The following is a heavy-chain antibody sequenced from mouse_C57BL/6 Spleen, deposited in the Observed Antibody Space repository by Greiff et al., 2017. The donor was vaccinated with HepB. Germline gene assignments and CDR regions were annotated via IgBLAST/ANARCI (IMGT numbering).Heavy chain of an antibody. V-gene: IGHV5-15*01. CDR2: ISNLAYSI. CDR1: GFTFSDYG. D-gene: IGHD1-1*01. J-gene: IGHJ1*03. CDR3: ARRATVVATDWYFDV. Sequence: EVKVVESGGGLVQPGGSLKLSCAASGFTFSDYGMAWVRQAPRKGPEWVAFISNLAYSIYYADTVTGRFTISRANAKNTLYLELSSLRSEDTAMYYCARRATVVATDWYFDVWGTGTTVTVSS.